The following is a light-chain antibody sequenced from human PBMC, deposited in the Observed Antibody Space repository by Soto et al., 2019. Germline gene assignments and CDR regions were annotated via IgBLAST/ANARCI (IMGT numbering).Light chain of an antibody. J-gene: IGKJ1*01. V-gene: IGKV4-1*01. CDR3: QQYYKIPWT. Sequence: DIVLTQFPDSLAVSPGERATINCKSSQSVLYRSNNKNYLAWYQQKPGQPPKLLIYWASTRESGVPDRFSGSGSGTDFTLTISSLQAEDVAIYYCQQYYKIPWTFGQGSKVEIK. CDR2: WAS. CDR1: QSVLYRSNNKNY.